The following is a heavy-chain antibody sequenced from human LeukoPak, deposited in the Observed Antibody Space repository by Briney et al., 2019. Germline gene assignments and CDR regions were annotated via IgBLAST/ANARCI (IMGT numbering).Heavy chain of an antibody. CDR3: ARLGAAALNWFDP. J-gene: IGHJ5*02. CDR2: IYYSGST. Sequence: SETLSLTCTVSGGSVSSNNYYWGWIRQPPGQGLEWIASIYYSGSTFYNPSLKSRVTISVDTSKNQFSLKLSSVTAADTAVYYCARLGAAALNWFDPWGQGTLVTVSS. D-gene: IGHD6-13*01. CDR1: GGSVSSNNYY. V-gene: IGHV4-39*07.